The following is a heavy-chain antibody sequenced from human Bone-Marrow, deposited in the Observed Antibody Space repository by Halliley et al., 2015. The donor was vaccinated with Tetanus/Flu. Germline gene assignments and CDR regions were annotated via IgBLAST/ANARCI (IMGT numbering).Heavy chain of an antibody. D-gene: IGHD3-22*01. J-gene: IGHJ6*02. CDR3: ARDRSSGYWGYYYGMDV. CDR2: IRGSSAYI. V-gene: IGHV3-21*01. Sequence: IRGSSAYIHYAESVKGRFTISRDNSKNSLYLEMNSLRAEDTAVYYCARDRSSGYWGYYYGMDVWGQGTTVTVSS.